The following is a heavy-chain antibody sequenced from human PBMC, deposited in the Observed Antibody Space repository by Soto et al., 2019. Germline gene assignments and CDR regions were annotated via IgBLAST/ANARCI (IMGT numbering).Heavy chain of an antibody. V-gene: IGHV1-2*04. J-gene: IGHJ6*03. D-gene: IGHD2-2*01. CDR3: ARGGSVVPAARYMDV. CDR2: INPNSGGT. CDR1: GYTFTGHY. Sequence: QVQLVQSGAEVKKPGASVKVSCKASGYTFTGHYMHWVRQAPGQGLEWMGWINPNSGGTNYAQKFQGWVTMTRDTSISTAYMELSRLRSDDTAVYYCARGGSVVPAARYMDVWGKGTTVTVSS.